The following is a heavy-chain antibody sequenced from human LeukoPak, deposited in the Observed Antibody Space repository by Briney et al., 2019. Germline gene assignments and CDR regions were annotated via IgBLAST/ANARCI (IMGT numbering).Heavy chain of an antibody. V-gene: IGHV1-2*02. Sequence: ASVKVSCKASGYTSTGYYMHWVRQAPGQGLEWMGWINPNSGGTNYAQKFQGRVTMTWDTSISTAYMDLSRLRSDDTAVYYCARDKLPKPFDYWGQGTLVTVSS. CDR3: ARDKLPKPFDY. CDR2: INPNSGGT. CDR1: GYTSTGYY. D-gene: IGHD1-26*01. J-gene: IGHJ4*02.